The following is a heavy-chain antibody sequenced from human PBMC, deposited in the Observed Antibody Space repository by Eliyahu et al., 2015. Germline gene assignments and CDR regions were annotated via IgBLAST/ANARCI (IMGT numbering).Heavy chain of an antibody. V-gene: IGHV1-2*02. CDR2: INFNNGDT. Sequence: QVQLVQSGAEVKKPGASVKVSCKASGXTFSDYFMHWVRQAPGQGLEWMGWINFNNGDTNYAQKFQGRVTLTRDTSISTTYYMQLSSLTSDDTAVYYCARDGFWNGKDYWGRGTLVTVSS. CDR1: GXTFSDYF. CDR3: ARDGFWNGKDY. D-gene: IGHD3-3*01. J-gene: IGHJ4*02.